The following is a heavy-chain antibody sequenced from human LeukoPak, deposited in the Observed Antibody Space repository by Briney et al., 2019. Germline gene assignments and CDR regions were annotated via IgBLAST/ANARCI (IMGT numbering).Heavy chain of an antibody. J-gene: IGHJ2*01. CDR2: ISGSGGST. V-gene: IGHV3-23*01. D-gene: IGHD5-18*01. CDR3: AKSTGGYTGYFDL. CDR1: GFTFNNYA. Sequence: GGSLRLSCAASGFTFNNYAMNWVRQAPGQGLEWVSAISGSGGSTDYADSVKGRFTISRDNSKNTLYLQMNSLRAEDTAVYYCAKSTGGYTGYFDLWGRGTLVTVSS.